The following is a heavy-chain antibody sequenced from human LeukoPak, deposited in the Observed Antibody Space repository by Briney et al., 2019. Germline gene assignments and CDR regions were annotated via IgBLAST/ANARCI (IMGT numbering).Heavy chain of an antibody. Sequence: GRSPRLSCAASGFTFDDYAMHWVRQAPGKGLEWVSGISWNSGSIGYADSVKGRFTISRDISKNTVYLQMNGLKAEDTAVYYCARDDCSTTPCYAYWGQGTLVTVSS. V-gene: IGHV3-9*01. CDR2: ISWNSGSI. D-gene: IGHD2-2*01. CDR1: GFTFDDYA. J-gene: IGHJ4*02. CDR3: ARDDCSTTPCYAY.